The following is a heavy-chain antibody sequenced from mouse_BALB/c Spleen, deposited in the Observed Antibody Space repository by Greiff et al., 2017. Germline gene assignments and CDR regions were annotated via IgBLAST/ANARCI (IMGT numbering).Heavy chain of an antibody. J-gene: IGHJ3*01. CDR3: ARELMFAY. Sequence: EVKLVESGGGLVQPGGSRKLSCAASGFTFSSFGMHWVRQAPEKGLEWVAYISSGSSTIYYADTVKGRFTISRDNPKNTLFLQMTSLRSEDTAMYYCARELMFAYWGQGTLGTVSA. CDR2: ISSGSSTI. CDR1: GFTFSSFG. V-gene: IGHV5-17*02.